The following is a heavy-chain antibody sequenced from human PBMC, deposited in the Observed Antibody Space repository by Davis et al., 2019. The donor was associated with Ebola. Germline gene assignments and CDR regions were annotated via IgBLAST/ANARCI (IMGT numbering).Heavy chain of an antibody. V-gene: IGHV1-2*02. CDR3: ARVSNDIVDY. CDR2: INPNSGGT. Sequence: ASVKVSCKASGYTFTGYYMHWVRQAPGQGLEWMGWINPNSGGTKYAQRYQGRVTMTRDTSISTAYMELSRLRSDDTAVYYCARVSNDIVDYWGQGTLVTVSS. J-gene: IGHJ4*02. CDR1: GYTFTGYY. D-gene: IGHD1-1*01.